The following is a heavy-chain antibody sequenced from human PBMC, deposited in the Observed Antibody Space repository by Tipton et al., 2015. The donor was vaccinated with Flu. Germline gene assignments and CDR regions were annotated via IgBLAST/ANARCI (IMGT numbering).Heavy chain of an antibody. CDR2: ISYRGSI. CDR3: ARGKDHWFDP. Sequence: LRLSCTVSGGSISGYFWSWIRQPPGKGLEWIGYISYRGSINYNPSLKTRVTISVDTSKNQFSLKMTSVTAADTAVYYCARGKDHWFDPWGQGTLVTVSS. J-gene: IGHJ5*02. V-gene: IGHV4-59*01. CDR1: GGSISGYF.